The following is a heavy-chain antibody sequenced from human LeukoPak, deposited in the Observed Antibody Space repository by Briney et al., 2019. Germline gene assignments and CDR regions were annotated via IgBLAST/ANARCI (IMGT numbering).Heavy chain of an antibody. V-gene: IGHV3-23*01. CDR1: RFTFSSYS. J-gene: IGHJ4*02. Sequence: PGGSLRLSCTASRFTFSSYSMNWVRQAPGKGLEWVSAISGSGGSTYYADSVKGRFTISRDNSKNTLYLQMNSLRAEDTAVYYCATYSSSWYCFDYWGQGTLVTVSS. D-gene: IGHD6-13*01. CDR2: ISGSGGST. CDR3: ATYSSSWYCFDY.